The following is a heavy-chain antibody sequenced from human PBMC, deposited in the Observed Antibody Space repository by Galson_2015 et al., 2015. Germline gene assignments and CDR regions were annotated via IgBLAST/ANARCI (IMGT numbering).Heavy chain of an antibody. CDR2: IYTDASSA. J-gene: IGHJ4*02. CDR3: VRGKSGYGNFDY. D-gene: IGHD5-18*01. V-gene: IGHV3-74*01. CDR1: GFTFSSYW. Sequence: SLRLSCAASGFTFSSYWMHWVRRAPGKGLVWVSRIYTDASSASSADSVKGRFTISRDDAKSTLYLQMNSLRAEDTAVYYCVRGKSGYGNFDYWGQGILVTVSS.